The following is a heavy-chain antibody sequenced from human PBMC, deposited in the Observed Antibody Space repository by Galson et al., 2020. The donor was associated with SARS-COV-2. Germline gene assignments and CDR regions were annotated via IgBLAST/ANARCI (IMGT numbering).Heavy chain of an antibody. CDR1: GGSFSGYY. Sequence: SETLSLTCAVYGGSFSGYYWSWIRQPPGKGLEWIGEINHSGSTNYNPSLKSRVTISVDTSKNQFSLKLSSVTAADTAVYYCARVTLYYYDSSGSDYWGQGTLVTVSS. D-gene: IGHD3-22*01. CDR3: ARVTLYYYDSSGSDY. J-gene: IGHJ4*02. V-gene: IGHV4-34*01. CDR2: INHSGST.